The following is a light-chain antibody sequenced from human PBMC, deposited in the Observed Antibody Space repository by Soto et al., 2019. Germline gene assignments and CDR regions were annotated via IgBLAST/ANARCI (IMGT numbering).Light chain of an antibody. J-gene: IGKJ1*01. Sequence: DIQMIQSPSSLSASLGDRVTITCRTSHNISTYLNWYHQKPGKAPKLLIYTASSLQSGVPSRFSGSGSGTDFTLTISSLQPEDFATYYCQQSYSIPWTFGQGTKVDIK. CDR1: HNISTY. CDR2: TAS. CDR3: QQSYSIPWT. V-gene: IGKV1-39*01.